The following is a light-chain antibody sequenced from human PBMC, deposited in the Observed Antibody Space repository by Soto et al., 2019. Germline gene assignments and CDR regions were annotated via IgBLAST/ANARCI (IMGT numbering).Light chain of an antibody. CDR3: QQYYSAPWT. Sequence: DIVMTQSPDSLGVSLGERATINCKSSQSVLYTSNNQNYLAWYQQKPGQPPKLLIYWASTRESGVPDRLSGSGSGTDFTLTITSLQAEDVAVYYCQQYYSAPWTFGQGTKVEIK. V-gene: IGKV4-1*01. J-gene: IGKJ1*01. CDR1: QSVLYTSNNQNY. CDR2: WAS.